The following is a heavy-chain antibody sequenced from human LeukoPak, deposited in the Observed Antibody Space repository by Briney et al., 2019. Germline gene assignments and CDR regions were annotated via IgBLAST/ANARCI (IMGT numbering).Heavy chain of an antibody. J-gene: IGHJ4*02. CDR3: AKGTSGVTRYYFDY. D-gene: IGHD4-17*01. V-gene: IGHV3-23*01. CDR2: ISGSGGST. Sequence: GGSLRLSCAASGFTFSTYAMSWVRPAPGKGLEWGSGISGSGGSTYYADSVKGRFTISRDNSKNTLYLQMNSLRAEDTAVYYCAKGTSGVTRYYFDYWGQGTLVTVSS. CDR1: GFTFSTYA.